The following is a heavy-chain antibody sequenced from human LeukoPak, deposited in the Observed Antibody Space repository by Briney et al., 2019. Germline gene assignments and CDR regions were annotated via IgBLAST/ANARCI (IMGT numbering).Heavy chain of an antibody. J-gene: IGHJ2*01. V-gene: IGHV3-30*18. Sequence: GRSLRLSCAASGFTFSSYGMHWVRQAPGKGLEWVAVISYGGSNKYYADSVKGRFTISRDNSKNTLYLQMNSLRAEDTAVYYCAKDLRTYWYFDLWGRGTLVTVSS. CDR3: AKDLRTYWYFDL. CDR2: ISYGGSNK. CDR1: GFTFSSYG.